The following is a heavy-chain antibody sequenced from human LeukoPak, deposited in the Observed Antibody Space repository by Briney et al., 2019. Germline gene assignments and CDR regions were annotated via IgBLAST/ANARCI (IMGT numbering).Heavy chain of an antibody. V-gene: IGHV4-59*08. CDR2: IYYSGST. J-gene: IGHJ3*02. D-gene: IGHD3-22*01. CDR1: GGSISSYY. Sequence: SETLSLTCTVSGGSISSYYWSWIRQPPGKGLEWIGYIYYSGSTNYNPSLKSRVTIPVDTSKNQFSLKLSSVTAADTAVYYCARRISSGYFLDHDAFDIWGQGTMVTVSS. CDR3: ARRISSGYFLDHDAFDI.